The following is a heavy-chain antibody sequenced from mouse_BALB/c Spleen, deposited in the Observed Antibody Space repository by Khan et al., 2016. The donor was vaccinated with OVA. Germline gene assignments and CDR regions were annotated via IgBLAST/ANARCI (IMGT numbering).Heavy chain of an antibody. J-gene: IGHJ3*01. V-gene: IGHV5-6*01. Sequence: EVELVESGGDLVKPGGSLKLSCAASGFTFSSYSMSWVRQTPDKRLVWVASISSGGDYTYYPQSVKGRFTISRDNAKNTLFLQMNDLKSEDTAMYYCADHLTGSFAYWGQGTLVTVSA. CDR1: GFTFSSYS. D-gene: IGHD1-2*01. CDR3: ADHLTGSFAY. CDR2: ISSGGDYT.